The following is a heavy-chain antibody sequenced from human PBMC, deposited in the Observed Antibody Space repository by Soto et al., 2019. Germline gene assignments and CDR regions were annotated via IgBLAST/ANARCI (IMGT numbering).Heavy chain of an antibody. CDR1: GYTFTSYD. CDR2: MNPNSGNT. J-gene: IGHJ6*03. CDR3: VRVPIGYWYHSYYMDV. D-gene: IGHD3-22*01. V-gene: IGHV1-8*01. Sequence: ASVKVSCKASGYTFTSYDINWVRQATGQGLEWMGWMNPNSGNTGYAQKFQGRVTMTRNTSISTAYMELSSLRSEDTAVYYCVRVPIGYWYHSYYMDVSCKGTTVTVSS.